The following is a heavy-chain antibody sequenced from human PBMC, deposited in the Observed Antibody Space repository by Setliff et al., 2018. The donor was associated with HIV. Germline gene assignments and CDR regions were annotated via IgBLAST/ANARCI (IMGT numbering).Heavy chain of an antibody. J-gene: IGHJ4*02. D-gene: IGHD5-18*01. CDR3: ARRDGYSYGFYFDY. V-gene: IGHV4-39*01. CDR2: IYYSGST. CDR1: GGSISSSTYY. Sequence: PSETLSLTCTVSGGSISSSTYYWGWIRQPPGKGLEWIGTIYYSGSTYYNPSLKSRLTISVDTSKNQFSLKLSPVTAADTAVYYCARRDGYSYGFYFDYWGQGTLVTVSS.